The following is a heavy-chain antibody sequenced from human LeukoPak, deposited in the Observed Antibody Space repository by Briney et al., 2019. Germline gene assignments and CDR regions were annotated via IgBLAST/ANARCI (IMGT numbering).Heavy chain of an antibody. Sequence: GGSLRLSCAASGFTFSSYWMHWVRQAPGKGLVWVSRINSDGSSTSYADSVKGRFTISRDNAKNTLYLQMNSLRAEDTAVYYCASFRTYYYDSSGYTIFDYWGQGTLVTVSS. CDR2: INSDGSST. CDR3: ASFRTYYYDSSGYTIFDY. V-gene: IGHV3-74*01. J-gene: IGHJ4*02. CDR1: GFTFSSYW. D-gene: IGHD3-22*01.